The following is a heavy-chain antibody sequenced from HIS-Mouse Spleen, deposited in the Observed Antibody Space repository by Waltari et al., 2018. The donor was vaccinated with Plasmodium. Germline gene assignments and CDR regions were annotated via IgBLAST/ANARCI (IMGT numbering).Heavy chain of an antibody. CDR1: GGSISSSSYY. J-gene: IGHJ4*02. CDR3: ARDRITGTSYFDY. V-gene: IGHV4-39*07. Sequence: QLQLQESGPGLVKPSETLSLTCPVSGGSISSSSYYWGWIRQPPGKGLEWIASIYYSGSTYYNPSLKSRVTISVDTSKNQFSLKLSSVTAADTAVYYCARDRITGTSYFDYWGQGTLVTVSS. CDR2: IYYSGST. D-gene: IGHD1-7*01.